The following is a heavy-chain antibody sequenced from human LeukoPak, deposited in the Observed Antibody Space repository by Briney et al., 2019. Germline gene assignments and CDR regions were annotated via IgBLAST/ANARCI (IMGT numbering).Heavy chain of an antibody. D-gene: IGHD2/OR15-2a*01. CDR1: GFTFSSYS. J-gene: IGHJ4*02. V-gene: IGHV3-21*01. CDR2: ISSSSSYI. CDR3: ARVGSTTNYAPEY. Sequence: GGSLRLSCAASGFTFSSYSMNWVRQAPGKGLEWVSSISSSSSYIYYADSVKGRFTISRDNAKNSLYLQMNSLRAEDTAVYYCARVGSTTNYAPEYWGQGTLVTVSS.